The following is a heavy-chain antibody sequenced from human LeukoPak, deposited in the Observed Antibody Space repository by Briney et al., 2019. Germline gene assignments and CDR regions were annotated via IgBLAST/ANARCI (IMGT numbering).Heavy chain of an antibody. Sequence: GASVKVSCKASGGTFSSYAISWVRQAPGQGLEWMGWISAYNGNTNYAQKLQGRVTMTTDTSTSTAYMELRSLRSDDTAVYYCARDRSSYYYYYMDVWGKGTTVTVSS. CDR3: ARDRSSYYYYYMDV. CDR2: ISAYNGNT. V-gene: IGHV1-18*01. CDR1: GGTFSSYA. J-gene: IGHJ6*03. D-gene: IGHD6-13*01.